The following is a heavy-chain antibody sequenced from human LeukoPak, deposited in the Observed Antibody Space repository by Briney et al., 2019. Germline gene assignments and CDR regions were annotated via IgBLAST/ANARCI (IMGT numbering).Heavy chain of an antibody. V-gene: IGHV4-59*01. CDR3: ARDMYYYDSSGYTRDWFDP. CDR2: IYYSGST. D-gene: IGHD3-22*01. J-gene: IGHJ5*02. CDR1: GGSISSYY. Sequence: SETLSLTCTVSGGSISSYYWSWIRQPPGKGLEWIGYIYYSGSTNYNPSLKSRLTISVDTSKNQFSLKLSSVTAADTAVYYCARDMYYYDSSGYTRDWFDPWGQGTLVTASS.